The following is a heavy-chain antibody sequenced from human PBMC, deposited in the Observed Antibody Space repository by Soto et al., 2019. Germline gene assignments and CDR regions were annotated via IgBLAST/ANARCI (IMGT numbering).Heavy chain of an antibody. CDR1: GGSISSSSYY. CDR2: IYYSGST. CDR3: ARLTYRWLHPYYFDY. Sequence: SETLSLTCTVSGGSISSSSYYWGWIRQPPGKGLEWIGSIYYSGSTYYNPSLKSRVTISVDTSKNQFSLKLSSVTAADTAVYYCARLTYRWLHPYYFDYWGQGTLVTVSS. V-gene: IGHV4-39*01. J-gene: IGHJ4*02. D-gene: IGHD6-19*01.